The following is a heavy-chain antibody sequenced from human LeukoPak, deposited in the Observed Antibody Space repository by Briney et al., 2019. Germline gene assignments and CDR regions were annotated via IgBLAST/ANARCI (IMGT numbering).Heavy chain of an antibody. D-gene: IGHD6-13*01. V-gene: IGHV3-74*01. J-gene: IGHJ4*02. CDR3: ARVWGAAAGIGY. Sequence: GGSLRLSCAASGFTFSSYWMHWVRQAPGKGLVWVSRINSDGSSTSYADSVKGRFTISRDNAKNTLYLQMNSLRDEDTAVYYCARVWGAAAGIGYWGQGTLVTVSS. CDR1: GFTFSSYW. CDR2: INSDGSST.